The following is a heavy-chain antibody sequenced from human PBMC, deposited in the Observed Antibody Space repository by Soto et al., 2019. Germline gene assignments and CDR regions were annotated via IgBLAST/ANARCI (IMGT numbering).Heavy chain of an antibody. J-gene: IGHJ6*02. CDR1: GFTFSSYA. D-gene: IGHD4-17*01. CDR2: ISDSGYST. V-gene: IGHV3-23*04. CDR3: AKGVKRDYDLYGMDV. Sequence: EVQLVESGGGLGQPGGSLRVSCAASGFTFSSYAMTWVRQAPGKGLEWVSAISDSGYSTYYADSVKGRFTISRDNSKNTLYVQLSSLRAEDTAVYYCAKGVKRDYDLYGMDVWGQGTTVTVSS.